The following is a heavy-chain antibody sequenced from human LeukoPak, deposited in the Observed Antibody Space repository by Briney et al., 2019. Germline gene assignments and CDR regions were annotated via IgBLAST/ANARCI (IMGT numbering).Heavy chain of an antibody. D-gene: IGHD6-19*01. Sequence: GGSLRLSCAASGFPFSSYSMNWVRQAPGKGLEWVSSISSSSSYIYYADSVKGRFTISRDNAKNSLYLQMNSLRAEDTAVYYCARGLQWLVGGFDYWGQGTLVTVSS. CDR1: GFPFSSYS. CDR2: ISSSSSYI. V-gene: IGHV3-21*01. J-gene: IGHJ4*02. CDR3: ARGLQWLVGGFDY.